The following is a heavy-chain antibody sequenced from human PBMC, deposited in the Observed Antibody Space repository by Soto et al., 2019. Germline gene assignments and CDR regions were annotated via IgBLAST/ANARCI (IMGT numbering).Heavy chain of an antibody. D-gene: IGHD6-6*01. CDR1: GGTFSSYA. J-gene: IGHJ4*02. CDR2: IIPIFGTA. CDR3: ARDSLIAARPGYFDY. Sequence: QVQLVQSGAEVKKPGSSVKVSCKASGGTFSSYAISWVRQAPGQGLEWMGGIIPIFGTANYAQKFQGRVTMTADESTSTAYMELSSLRSEDTAGYYCARDSLIAARPGYFDYWGQGTLVTVSS. V-gene: IGHV1-69*01.